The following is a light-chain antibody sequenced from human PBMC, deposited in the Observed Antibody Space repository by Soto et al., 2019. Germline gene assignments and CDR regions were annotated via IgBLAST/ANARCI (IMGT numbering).Light chain of an antibody. Sequence: QAVVTQPPSVSGVPGQRVTISCTGSSSNIGAGYDVHWYQQLPGTAPKLLIYGNSNRPSGVPDRFSGSKSGTSASLAITGLQAEDEADYYCQSYDSSLSGVFGTGTKLTVL. V-gene: IGLV1-40*01. CDR1: SSNIGAGYD. J-gene: IGLJ1*01. CDR3: QSYDSSLSGV. CDR2: GNS.